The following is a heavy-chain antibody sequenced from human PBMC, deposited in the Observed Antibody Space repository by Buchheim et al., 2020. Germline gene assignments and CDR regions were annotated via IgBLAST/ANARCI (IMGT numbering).Heavy chain of an antibody. V-gene: IGHV3-11*04. CDR2: ISGSGSIL. D-gene: IGHD6-19*01. CDR3: AREVHSSGWYECNFDY. Sequence: QVQLVESGGGLVQPGRSLRLSCAASGFTLSSYYMSWVRQAPGKGLEWVSFISGSGSILYYADSVKARFTISRDNSKSSLYLQMNSLRAEDTAVYYCAREVHSSGWYECNFDYWGQGTL. J-gene: IGHJ4*02. CDR1: GFTLSSYY.